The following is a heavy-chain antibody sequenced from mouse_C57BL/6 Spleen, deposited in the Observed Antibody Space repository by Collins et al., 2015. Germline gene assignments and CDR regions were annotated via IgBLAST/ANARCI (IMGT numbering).Heavy chain of an antibody. J-gene: IGHJ3*01. Sequence: DVQLVESGGGLVQPGGSRKLSCAASGFTFSSFGMHWVRQAPEKGLEWVAYISSGSSTIYYADTVKGRFTISRDNPKNTLFLQMTSLRSEDTAMYYCARWGYRYDGFAYWGQGTLVTVSA. D-gene: IGHD2-14*01. CDR2: ISSGSSTI. V-gene: IGHV5-17*02. CDR3: ARWGYRYDGFAY. CDR1: GFTFSSFG.